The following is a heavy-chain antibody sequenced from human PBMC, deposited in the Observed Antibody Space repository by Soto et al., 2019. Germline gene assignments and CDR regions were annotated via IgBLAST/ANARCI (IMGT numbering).Heavy chain of an antibody. Sequence: SVSNAWMNWVRQAPGKGLEWVGRIKSKTDGGTTDYAAPVKGRFTISRDDSKNTLYLQMNSLKTEDTAVYYCTTTYYDFWSGYYTLVRGSLPFDYWGQGTLVTVSS. CDR2: IKSKTDGGTT. CDR1: SVSNAW. J-gene: IGHJ4*02. V-gene: IGHV3-15*07. CDR3: TTTYYDFWSGYYTLVRGSLPFDY. D-gene: IGHD3-3*01.